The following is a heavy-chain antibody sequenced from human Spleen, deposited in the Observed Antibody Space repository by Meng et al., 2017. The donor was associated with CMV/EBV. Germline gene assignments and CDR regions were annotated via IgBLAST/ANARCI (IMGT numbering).Heavy chain of an antibody. D-gene: IGHD6-13*01. CDR2: INHSGRT. V-gene: IGHV4-34*01. J-gene: IGHJ5*01. Sequence: VYGGHFSGDYWTWIRQPPGKGLEWIGEINHSGRTNYNPSLKSRVTISEDTSKNQFSLRLSSVTAADTAVYFCARGARGYSSSWFQSWGQGTLVTVSS. CDR3: ARGARGYSSSWFQS. CDR1: GGHFSGDY.